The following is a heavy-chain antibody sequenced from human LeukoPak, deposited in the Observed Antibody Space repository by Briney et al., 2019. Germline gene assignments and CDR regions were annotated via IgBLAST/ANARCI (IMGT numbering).Heavy chain of an antibody. CDR3: AKVRYDSSWGFDS. J-gene: IGHJ4*02. CDR1: GYSFTSYA. Sequence: WASVKVSCNTSGYSFTSYAMNWVRQAPGQGLEWMGWINTNTGNPRYAPGFTGRFVFSLDTSVSTAYLQISSLKAEDTAVYYCAKVRYDSSWGFDSWGQGTLVTVSS. CDR2: INTNTGNP. V-gene: IGHV7-4-1*02. D-gene: IGHD3-22*01.